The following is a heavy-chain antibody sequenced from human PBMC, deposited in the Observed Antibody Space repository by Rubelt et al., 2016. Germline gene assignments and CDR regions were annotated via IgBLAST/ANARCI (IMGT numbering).Heavy chain of an antibody. CDR3: AKGGDGYNPGYYYYYGMDV. V-gene: IGHV3-23*01. Sequence: WVSAISGSGGSTYYADSVKGRFTISRDNSKNTLYLQMSSLRAEDTAVYYCAKGGDGYNPGYYYYYGMDVWGQGTTDTVSS. CDR2: ISGSGGST. J-gene: IGHJ6*02. D-gene: IGHD5-24*01.